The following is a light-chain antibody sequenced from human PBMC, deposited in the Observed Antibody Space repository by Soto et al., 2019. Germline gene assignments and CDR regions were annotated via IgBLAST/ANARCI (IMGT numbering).Light chain of an antibody. J-gene: IGKJ1*01. Sequence: DIQMTQSPATLSASVGDRVTITCRASQSIRNYLAGYQHKPGKAPQVLIYKASNLETGVPSRDGGSGSGTAFSPFNSRLQHDDFATHYAQQYRHVYRLTFGIGTQVQVK. V-gene: IGKV1-5*03. CDR3: QQYRHVYRLT. CDR1: QSIRNY. CDR2: KAS.